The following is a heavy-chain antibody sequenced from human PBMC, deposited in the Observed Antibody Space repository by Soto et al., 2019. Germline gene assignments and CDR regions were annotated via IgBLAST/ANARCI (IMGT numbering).Heavy chain of an antibody. CDR1: GGTYSTYA. CDR3: ARRYCSGGSCYYYGMDV. Sequence: QVQLVQSGAEVKKPGSSVKVSCKASGGTYSTYAISWVRQAPGQGLEWMGGIIPIFGTANYAQKFQGRVTITADESTSTAYMELSGLRSEDTAVYYCARRYCSGGSCYYYGMDVWGQGTTVTVSS. V-gene: IGHV1-69*12. J-gene: IGHJ6*01. CDR2: IIPIFGTA. D-gene: IGHD2-15*01.